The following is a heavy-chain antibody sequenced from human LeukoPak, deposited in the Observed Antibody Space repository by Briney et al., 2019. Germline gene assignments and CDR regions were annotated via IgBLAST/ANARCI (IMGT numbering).Heavy chain of an antibody. CDR3: ARRGRAVAVDF. Sequence: PSETLSLTCAVYGGSFSGYYWSWIRQPPGKGLEWIGEINHSGSTNYNPSLKSRVTISVDTSKNQFSLKLSSVTAADTAVYYCARRGRAVAVDFWGQGTLVTVSS. V-gene: IGHV4-34*01. J-gene: IGHJ1*01. D-gene: IGHD6-19*01. CDR2: INHSGST. CDR1: GGSFSGYY.